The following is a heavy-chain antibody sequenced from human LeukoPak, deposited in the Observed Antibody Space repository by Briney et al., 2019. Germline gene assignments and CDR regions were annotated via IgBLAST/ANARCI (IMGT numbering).Heavy chain of an antibody. CDR1: GFTFSNYA. D-gene: IGHD3-22*01. V-gene: IGHV3-23*01. J-gene: IGHJ4*02. CDR3: AKTYYYDSNAYFGY. Sequence: GGSVRLSCAASGFTFSNYAISWVRQAPGKGLEWVSAISGSGGATNYAQSVKGRFTISRDNSKNTLFLQMNSLRAEDTAIYYCAKTYYYDSNAYFGYWGQGTLVTVSS. CDR2: ISGSGGAT.